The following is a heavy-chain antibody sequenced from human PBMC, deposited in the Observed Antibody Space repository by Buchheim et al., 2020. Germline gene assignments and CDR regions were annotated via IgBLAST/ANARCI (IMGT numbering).Heavy chain of an antibody. V-gene: IGHV3-15*01. D-gene: IGHD3-3*01. CDR2: IKSKTDGGTT. Sequence: EVQLVEPGGGLVKPGGPLRLSCAASGFTFSNAWMSWVRQAPGKGLEWVGRIKSKTDGGTTDYAAPVTGRFTISRDASKNTLYLQMNSLKTEDTAVYYCTTVQPYYDFWSAHRGGGMDVWGQGTT. CDR3: TTVQPYYDFWSAHRGGGMDV. CDR1: GFTFSNAW. J-gene: IGHJ6*02.